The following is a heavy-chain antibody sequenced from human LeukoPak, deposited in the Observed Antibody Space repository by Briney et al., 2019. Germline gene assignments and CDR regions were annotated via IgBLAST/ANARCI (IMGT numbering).Heavy chain of an antibody. Sequence: SETLSLTCTVSGGSISSYYWSWIRQPPGKGLEWIGYIYTSGGTNYNPSLKSRVTISVDTSKNQFSLKLSSVTAADTAVYYCARGQQLVRGTYYFDYWGQGTLVTVSS. CDR1: GGSISSYY. V-gene: IGHV4-4*09. J-gene: IGHJ4*02. CDR3: ARGQQLVRGTYYFDY. CDR2: IYTSGGT. D-gene: IGHD6-6*01.